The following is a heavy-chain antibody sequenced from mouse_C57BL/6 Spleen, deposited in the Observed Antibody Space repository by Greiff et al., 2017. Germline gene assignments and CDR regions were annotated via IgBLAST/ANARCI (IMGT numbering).Heavy chain of an antibody. CDR2: IYPGNSDT. CDR1: GYTFTRYW. D-gene: IGHD2-1*01. V-gene: IGHV1-5*01. CDR3: TSPIYSRYFDV. Sequence: VQPQQSGTVLARPGASVKMSCKTSGYTFTRYWMHWVKQRPGQGLEWVGAIYPGNSDTSYNQKFKGKAKLTAVTSASTAYMELSSLTNEDSAVYYCTSPIYSRYFDVWGTGTTVTVSS. J-gene: IGHJ1*03.